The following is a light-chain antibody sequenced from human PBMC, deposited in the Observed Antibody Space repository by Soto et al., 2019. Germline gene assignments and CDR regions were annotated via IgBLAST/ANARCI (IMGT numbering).Light chain of an antibody. J-gene: IGKJ2*01. CDR2: DAS. CDR1: QSISSW. V-gene: IGKV1-5*01. Sequence: DIQMTQSPSTLSASVGDRVTLTCRASQSISSWLAWYQQKPGKAPKLLIYDASSLESGVPSRFSGSGSGTEFPLTISSLQPDDFANYYCQQYNSYPYTFGQGTKLEIK. CDR3: QQYNSYPYT.